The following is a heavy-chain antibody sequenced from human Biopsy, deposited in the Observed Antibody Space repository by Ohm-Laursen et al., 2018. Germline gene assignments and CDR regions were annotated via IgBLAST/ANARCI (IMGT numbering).Heavy chain of an antibody. CDR3: ARGEGSSWFDP. D-gene: IGHD1-26*01. CDR1: GDSLTSYA. CDR2: IIPIPNVA. J-gene: IGHJ5*02. Sequence: SSVKVSCKASGDSLTSYAIGWVRQAPGQGLEWMGGIIPIPNVATYAQKFQGRTTITADESTSTAYMELNSLTSDDTAVYFCARGEGSSWFDPWGHGTLVTVSS. V-gene: IGHV1-69*01.